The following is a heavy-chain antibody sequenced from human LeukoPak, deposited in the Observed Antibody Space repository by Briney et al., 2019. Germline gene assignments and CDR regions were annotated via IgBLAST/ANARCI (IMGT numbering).Heavy chain of an antibody. CDR1: GGSFSGYY. J-gene: IGHJ5*02. CDR2: INHSGST. Sequence: SETLSLTCAVYGGSFSGYYWSWIRQPPGKGLERIGEINHSGSTNYNPSLKSRVTISVDTSKNQFSLKLSSVTAADTAVYYCARGHSFIAVAGTLWFDPWGQGTLVTVSS. D-gene: IGHD6-19*01. V-gene: IGHV4-34*01. CDR3: ARGHSFIAVAGTLWFDP.